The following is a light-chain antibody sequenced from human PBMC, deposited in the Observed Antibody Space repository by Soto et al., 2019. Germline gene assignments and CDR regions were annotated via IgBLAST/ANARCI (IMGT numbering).Light chain of an antibody. V-gene: IGKV3-15*01. CDR1: QSVSNN. CDR2: GAS. Sequence: EILMTQSPATLSVSPGERAILSCRASQSVSNNLAWYQQKPGQAPRLLIYGASTRATGIPARFSGCGSGTEFSLTITGLQSEDFAVYYCHQYSERPSNTFGQGTRLDMK. CDR3: HQYSERPSNT. J-gene: IGKJ5*01.